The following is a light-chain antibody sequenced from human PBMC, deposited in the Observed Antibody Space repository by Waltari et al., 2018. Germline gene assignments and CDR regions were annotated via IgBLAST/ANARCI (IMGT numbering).Light chain of an antibody. V-gene: IGLV2-14*01. J-gene: IGLJ3*02. CDR1: SSDVGSSNY. CDR2: EVK. Sequence: QSALTQPASVSGSPGQSITLSRTGTSSDVGSSNYVSWYQQFPGKVPIVLISEVKIRPSGVSNRFSASKSVNTASLTISGLQSEDEADYYCAAHTSRGTWVFGGGTKVTVL. CDR3: AAHTSRGTWV.